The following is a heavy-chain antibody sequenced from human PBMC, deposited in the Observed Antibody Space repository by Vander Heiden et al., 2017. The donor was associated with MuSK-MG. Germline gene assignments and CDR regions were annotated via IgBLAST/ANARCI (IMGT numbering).Heavy chain of an antibody. CDR2: ISSSSSNI. J-gene: IGHJ6*02. CDR1: GFTFSSYS. D-gene: IGHD3-16*01. V-gene: IGHV3-21*01. CDR3: ARARDYKHYYYGMDV. Sequence: EVQLVESGGGLVKPGGSLRLSCAASGFTFSSYSMNWVPQDPGKGLEWGSSISSSSSNIYYADSVKGRFTISRDNAKNSLYLQMNSLRAEDTAVYYCARARDYKHYYYGMDVWGQGTTVTVSS.